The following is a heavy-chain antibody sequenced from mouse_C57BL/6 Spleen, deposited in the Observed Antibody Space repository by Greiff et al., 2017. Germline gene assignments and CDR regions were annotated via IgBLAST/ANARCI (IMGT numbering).Heavy chain of an antibody. Sequence: QVQLKQPGAELVKPGASVKLSCKASGYTFTSYWMQWVKQRPGQGLEWIGEIDPSDRYTKYNQKFKGKATLTVDTSSSTAYMQLSSLTSEDSAVYYCARFPITTVEGTLDYWGQGTTLTVSS. CDR2: IDPSDRYT. CDR1: GYTFTSYW. CDR3: ARFPITTVEGTLDY. J-gene: IGHJ2*01. V-gene: IGHV1-50*01. D-gene: IGHD1-1*01.